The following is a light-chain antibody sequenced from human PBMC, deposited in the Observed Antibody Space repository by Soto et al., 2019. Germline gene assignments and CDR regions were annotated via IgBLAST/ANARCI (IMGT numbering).Light chain of an antibody. Sequence: EIQLTQSAPTLSTSVGDRVTITCRASQSIRHYLAWYQQMPGKAPKLLIYGASTLQSGVPSRFSGSGSGTELTLTISSLQPDDFGTYFCQHHNSYSQTFGQGTKVDIK. CDR2: GAS. CDR3: QHHNSYSQT. CDR1: QSIRHY. V-gene: IGKV1-5*01. J-gene: IGKJ1*01.